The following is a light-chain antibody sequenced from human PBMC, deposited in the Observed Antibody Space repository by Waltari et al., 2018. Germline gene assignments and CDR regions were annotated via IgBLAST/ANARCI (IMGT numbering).Light chain of an antibody. CDR3: SSYTANTRF. V-gene: IGLV2-18*02. Sequence: QSALTQPPSVSGSPGQSVPIPCSGTCSDVGCENRVSWYQQPPGTAPKLIIYDVRNRPSGVSHRFSGSRSGNTASLTISGLQAEDEADYYCSSYTANTRFFGGGTKLTVL. J-gene: IGLJ2*01. CDR1: CSDVGCENR. CDR2: DVR.